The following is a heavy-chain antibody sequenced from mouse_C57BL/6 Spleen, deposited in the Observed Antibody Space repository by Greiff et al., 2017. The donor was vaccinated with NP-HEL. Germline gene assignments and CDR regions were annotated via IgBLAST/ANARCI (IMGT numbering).Heavy chain of an antibody. CDR3: ARWDWDWFAY. D-gene: IGHD4-1*01. CDR2: ISSGGSYT. Sequence: EVKLMESGGDLVKPGGSLKLSCAASGFTFSSYGMSWVRQTPDKRLEWVATISSGGSYTYYPDSVKGRFTISRDNAKNTLYLQMSSLKSEDTAMYYCARWDWDWFAYWGQGTLVTVSA. CDR1: GFTFSSYG. J-gene: IGHJ3*01. V-gene: IGHV5-6*01.